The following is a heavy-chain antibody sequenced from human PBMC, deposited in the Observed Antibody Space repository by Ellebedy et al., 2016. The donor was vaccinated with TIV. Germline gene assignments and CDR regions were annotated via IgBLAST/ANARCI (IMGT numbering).Heavy chain of an antibody. Sequence: GESLKISCAASGFTFGNYWMSLVRQAPGKGLEWVANIKEDGSKEYYVDSVRGRFTISRDNAKNSLYLQMDSLRVEDTAVYYCARDISLIDSYAKRGDAFDIWGQGTLVPVSS. V-gene: IGHV3-7*03. J-gene: IGHJ3*02. D-gene: IGHD5-18*01. CDR2: IKEDGSKE. CDR3: ARDISLIDSYAKRGDAFDI. CDR1: GFTFGNYW.